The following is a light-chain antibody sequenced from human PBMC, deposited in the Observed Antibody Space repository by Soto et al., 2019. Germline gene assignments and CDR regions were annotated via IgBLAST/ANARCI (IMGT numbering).Light chain of an antibody. CDR3: QQYYSPPYT. CDR1: QSVLYSSNNKNY. Sequence: DIVMTQSPDSLAVSLGERATINCKSSQSVLYSSNNKNYLGWYQQKPGKNPKLLIYWASTRDSGVPYRFSGSGSGTDFTLTISCLQAEDVAVYYCQQYYSPPYTFGQGTRLEIK. CDR2: WAS. V-gene: IGKV4-1*01. J-gene: IGKJ2*01.